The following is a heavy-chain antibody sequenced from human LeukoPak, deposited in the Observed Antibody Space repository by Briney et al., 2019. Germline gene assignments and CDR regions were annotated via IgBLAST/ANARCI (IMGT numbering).Heavy chain of an antibody. Sequence: ASVKVSCKASGSTFTSYAMHWVRQAPGQRLEWMGWSNAGNGNTKYSQEFQGRVTMTTDTSTSTAYMELRSLRSDDTAVYYCARVSDSGYGDYVRAFDIWGQGTMVTVSS. CDR3: ARVSDSGYGDYVRAFDI. V-gene: IGHV1-3*02. CDR1: GSTFTSYA. CDR2: SNAGNGNT. D-gene: IGHD4-17*01. J-gene: IGHJ3*02.